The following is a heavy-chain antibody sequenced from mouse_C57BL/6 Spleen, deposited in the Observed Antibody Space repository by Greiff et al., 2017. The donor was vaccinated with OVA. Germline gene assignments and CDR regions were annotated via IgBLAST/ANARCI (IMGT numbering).Heavy chain of an antibody. V-gene: IGHV1-52*01. CDR1: GYTFTSYW. Sequence: VKLQQPGAELVRPGSSVKLSCKASGYTFTSYWMHWVKQRPIQGLEWIGNIDPSDSETHYNQKFKDKATLTVDKSSSTAYMQLSSLTSEDSAVYYGAKPLSTTVVADWYFDVWGTGTTVTVSS. CDR3: AKPLSTTVVADWYFDV. CDR2: IDPSDSET. J-gene: IGHJ1*03. D-gene: IGHD1-1*01.